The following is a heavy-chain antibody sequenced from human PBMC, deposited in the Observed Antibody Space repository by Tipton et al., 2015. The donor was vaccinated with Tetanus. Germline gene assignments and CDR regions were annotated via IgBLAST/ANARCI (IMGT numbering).Heavy chain of an antibody. V-gene: IGHV4-39*01. CDR1: RGPINSGTFY. Sequence: TLSLTCTVSRGPINSGTFYWDWIRQPPGKGLEWIGNIYYNGNTLENPSLKGRVTLSLDKSKNQFSLNLTSVTAADTAVYYCARSADNWFDPWGQGIVVTVSS. J-gene: IGHJ5*02. CDR3: ARSADNWFDP. CDR2: IYYNGNT.